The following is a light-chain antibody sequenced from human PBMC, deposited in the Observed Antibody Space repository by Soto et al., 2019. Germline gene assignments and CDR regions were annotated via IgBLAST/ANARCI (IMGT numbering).Light chain of an antibody. Sequence: EVVLTQSPATLSLSPGERAPLSCRASQSVNRYLAWYQQNPGQAPRLLIYDTSNRATGIPARFSGSGSGTDFTLTISSLEPEDFAVYYCQQREHWPPITFGQGTRLEI. CDR1: QSVNRY. V-gene: IGKV3-11*01. CDR2: DTS. J-gene: IGKJ5*01. CDR3: QQREHWPPIT.